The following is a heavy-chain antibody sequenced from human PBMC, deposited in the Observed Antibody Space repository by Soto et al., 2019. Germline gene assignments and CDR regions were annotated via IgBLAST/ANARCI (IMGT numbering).Heavy chain of an antibody. D-gene: IGHD6-25*01. CDR3: AHSLSASPAGWFDP. CDR2: IYWDDDH. Sequence: QITLKESGPTLVKPTQTLTLTCTFSGLSLTTTGEAVGWIRQPPGKALEWLALIYWDDDHFYNPTLKTRLTITKDTSKNQVVLTLTNMDPVDTATYYCAHSLSASPAGWFDPWGQGILVTVSS. J-gene: IGHJ5*02. CDR1: GLSLTTTGEA. V-gene: IGHV2-5*02.